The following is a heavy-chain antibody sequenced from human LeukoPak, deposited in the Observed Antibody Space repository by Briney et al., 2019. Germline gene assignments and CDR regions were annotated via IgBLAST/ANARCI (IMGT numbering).Heavy chain of an antibody. CDR3: AKGIDYGDYVLAY. CDR1: GFTFSSYA. CDR2: ISGSGGIT. D-gene: IGHD4-17*01. J-gene: IGHJ4*02. V-gene: IGHV3-23*01. Sequence: GGSLRLSCAASGFTFSSYAMSWVRQAPGKGLEWVSAISGSGGITYYADSVKGRFTISRDNSKDTLYLQMNSLRAEDTAVYYCAKGIDYGDYVLAYWGQGTLVTVSS.